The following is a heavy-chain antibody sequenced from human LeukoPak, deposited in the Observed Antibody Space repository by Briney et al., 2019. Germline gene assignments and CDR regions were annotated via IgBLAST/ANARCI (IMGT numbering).Heavy chain of an antibody. CDR2: ISPYNGNT. Sequence: ASVKVSCKASGYTFINYGITWVQQAPGQGLEWMGWISPYNGNTNYVQNLEGRVTMTTDTSTSTAYMELRSLRSDDTAVYFCARVREGSDWTGGCDYWGQGTLVTVSS. CDR1: GYTFINYG. CDR3: ARVREGSDWTGGCDY. J-gene: IGHJ4*02. D-gene: IGHD6-19*01. V-gene: IGHV1-18*01.